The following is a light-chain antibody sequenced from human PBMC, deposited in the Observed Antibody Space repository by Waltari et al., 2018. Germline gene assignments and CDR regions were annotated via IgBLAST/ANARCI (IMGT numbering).Light chain of an antibody. J-gene: IGLJ1*01. Sequence: QSVLTQAPSVSGAPGQRVTISCTGSSSNIGAGYDVHWYQQLPGTAPKLLIYGNNNRPPGVPDRFSGSKSGTSASLAITGLQAEDEADYYCQSYDSSLSSYVFGTGTKVTVL. V-gene: IGLV1-40*01. CDR3: QSYDSSLSSYV. CDR2: GNN. CDR1: SSNIGAGYD.